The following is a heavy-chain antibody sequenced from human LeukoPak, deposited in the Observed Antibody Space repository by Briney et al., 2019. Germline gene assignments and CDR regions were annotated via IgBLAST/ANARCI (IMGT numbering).Heavy chain of an antibody. CDR3: ARDQEAFNY. J-gene: IGHJ4*02. CDR2: IYPRDGST. CDR1: GYSFTSNY. Sequence: ASVKVSCKASGYSFTSNYIHWVRQAPGQGLEWMGMIYPRDGSTSYAQKFQGRVTVTRDTSTSTVHMELSGLRSEDTAVYYCARDQEAFNYWGQGTLVTVSS. V-gene: IGHV1-46*01.